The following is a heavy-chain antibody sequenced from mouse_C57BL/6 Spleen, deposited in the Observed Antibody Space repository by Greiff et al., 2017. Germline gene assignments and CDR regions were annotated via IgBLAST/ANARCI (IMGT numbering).Heavy chain of an antibody. J-gene: IGHJ3*01. CDR3: ARGDSFAY. D-gene: IGHD3-3*01. V-gene: IGHV1-50*01. CDR2: IDPSDSYT. Sequence: VQLQQPGAELVKPGASVKLSCKASGYTFTSYWMQWVKQRPGQGLEWIGEIDPSDSYTNYNQKCKGKATLTVDTASSTAYMQISSLTSEDSAVYYCARGDSFAYWGQGTLVTVSA. CDR1: GYTFTSYW.